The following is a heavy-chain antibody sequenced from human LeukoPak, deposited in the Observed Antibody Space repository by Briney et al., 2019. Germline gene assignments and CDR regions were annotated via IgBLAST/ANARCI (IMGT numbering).Heavy chain of an antibody. J-gene: IGHJ3*02. V-gene: IGHV3-53*01. CDR3: ARDREMATRLHDAFDI. CDR1: GFTVSSHY. D-gene: IGHD5-24*01. CDR2: IYSGGTT. Sequence: GGSLRLSCAASGFTVSSHYMSWVRQAPGKGLEWVSVIYSGGTTYYADSVKGRFTISRDNAKNSLYLQMNSLRAEDTAVYYCARDREMATRLHDAFDIWGQGTMVTVSS.